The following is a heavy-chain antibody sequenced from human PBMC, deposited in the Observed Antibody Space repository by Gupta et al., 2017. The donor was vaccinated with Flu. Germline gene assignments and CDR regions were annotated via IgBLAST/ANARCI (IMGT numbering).Heavy chain of an antibody. Sequence: QLQLQESGPGLVKPSETLSLTCTVSGGSISSSSYYWGWIRQPPGKGLEWIGSIYYSGSTYYNPSLKSRVTISVDTSKNQFSLKLSSVTAADTAVYYCARHVDSGSYYFGGYFDYWGQGTLVTVSS. V-gene: IGHV4-39*01. J-gene: IGHJ4*02. CDR3: ARHVDSGSYYFGGYFDY. CDR1: GGSISSSSYY. CDR2: IYYSGST. D-gene: IGHD1-26*01.